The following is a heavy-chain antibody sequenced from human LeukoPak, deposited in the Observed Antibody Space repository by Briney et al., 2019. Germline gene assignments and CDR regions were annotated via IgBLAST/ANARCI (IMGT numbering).Heavy chain of an antibody. CDR2: IGGSGGKT. J-gene: IGHJ4*02. V-gene: IGHV3-23*01. CDR1: GFTFSSYA. Sequence: PGGSLRLSCAASGFTFSSYAMSWVRQAPGKGLEWVSGIGGSGGKTYYADSVKGRFIISRNNSKSTLYLQMNSLRAEDTAVYYCAKVVDCGGDCYSDYWGQGSLVTVSS. CDR3: AKVVDCGGDCYSDY. D-gene: IGHD2-21*02.